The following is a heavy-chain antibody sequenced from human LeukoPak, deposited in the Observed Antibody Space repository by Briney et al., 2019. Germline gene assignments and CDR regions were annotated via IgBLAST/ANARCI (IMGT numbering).Heavy chain of an antibody. CDR3: ARRTIYGVVKGDWYFDL. V-gene: IGHV4-39*01. D-gene: IGHD3-3*01. CDR1: GLSVSSVSYY. CDR2: IDYRGNT. J-gene: IGHJ2*01. Sequence: LETLSLTCTVSGLSVSSVSYYWSWIRQPPGKGLEWIGSIDYRGNTYYSLSHKSRVTISVDTSENQFSLRLSSVTAADTAVYFCARRTIYGVVKGDWYFDLWGRGTLVTVSS.